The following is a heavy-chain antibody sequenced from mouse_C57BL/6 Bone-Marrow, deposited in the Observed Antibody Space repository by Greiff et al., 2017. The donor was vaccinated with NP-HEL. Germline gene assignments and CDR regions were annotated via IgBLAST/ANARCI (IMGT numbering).Heavy chain of an antibody. CDR2: IRSKSNNYAT. Sequence: EVQLQESGGGLVQPKGSLKLSCAASGFSFNTYAMNWVRQAPGKGLEWVARIRSKSNNYATYYADSVKDRFTISRDDSESMLYLQMNNLKTEDTAMYYCVRPYDYEDYAMDYWGQGTSVTVSS. CDR1: GFSFNTYA. CDR3: VRPYDYEDYAMDY. J-gene: IGHJ4*01. D-gene: IGHD2-4*01. V-gene: IGHV10-1*01.